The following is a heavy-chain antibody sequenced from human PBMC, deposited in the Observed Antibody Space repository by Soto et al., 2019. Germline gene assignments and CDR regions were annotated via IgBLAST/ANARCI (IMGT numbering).Heavy chain of an antibody. D-gene: IGHD3-10*01. Sequence: GGSLRLSCAASGFTFDDYTMHWVRQAPGKGLEWVSLISWDGGSTYYADSVKGRFTISRDNSKNSLYLQMNSLRTEDTALYYCAKDVTVSGDYGMDVWGQGTTVTVS. CDR3: AKDVTVSGDYGMDV. J-gene: IGHJ6*02. CDR2: ISWDGGST. V-gene: IGHV3-43*01. CDR1: GFTFDDYT.